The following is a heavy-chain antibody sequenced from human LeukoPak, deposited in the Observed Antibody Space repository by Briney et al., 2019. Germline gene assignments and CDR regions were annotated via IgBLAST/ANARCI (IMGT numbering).Heavy chain of an antibody. CDR3: AKDRSPYRSSWND. J-gene: IGHJ4*02. Sequence: PGGSLRLSCAASGFTFSSYAMSWVRQAPGKGLEWVSAISGSGGSTYYADSVKGRFTISRDNSKSALYLQMNSLRADDTAVYYCAKDRSPYRSSWNDWGQGTLVTVSS. V-gene: IGHV3-23*01. CDR1: GFTFSSYA. D-gene: IGHD6-13*01. CDR2: ISGSGGST.